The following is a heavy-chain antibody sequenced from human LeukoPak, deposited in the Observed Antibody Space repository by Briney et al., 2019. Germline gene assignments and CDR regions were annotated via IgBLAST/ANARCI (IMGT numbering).Heavy chain of an antibody. Sequence: GGSLRLSCAASGFTFSTYWMHWVRHVRGKGLVWVSRINSDGRSTMYADSVKGRFTVSRDNAKNTLYLQMNSLRAEDTAVYYCASAQQVGDYYFDSWGQGTLVTVSS. D-gene: IGHD4-17*01. V-gene: IGHV3-74*03. CDR2: INSDGRST. J-gene: IGHJ4*02. CDR1: GFTFSTYW. CDR3: ASAQQVGDYYFDS.